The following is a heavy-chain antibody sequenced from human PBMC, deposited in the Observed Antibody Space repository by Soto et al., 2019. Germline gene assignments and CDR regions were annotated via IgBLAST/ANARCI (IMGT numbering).Heavy chain of an antibody. J-gene: IGHJ4*02. CDR1: GFTFSSYG. CDR2: IWYDGSNK. CDR3: ARGVDEKSGRRLDY. Sequence: QVQLVESGGGVVQPGRSLRLSCAASGFTFSSYGMHWVRQAPGKGLEWVAVIWYDGSNKYYADSVKGRFTISRDNSKNTLYLQMNSLRAEDTAVYYCARGVDEKSGRRLDYWGQGTLVTVSS. D-gene: IGHD1-26*01. V-gene: IGHV3-33*01.